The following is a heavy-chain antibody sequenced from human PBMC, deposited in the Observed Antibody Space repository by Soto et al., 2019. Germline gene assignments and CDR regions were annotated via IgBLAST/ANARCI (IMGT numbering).Heavy chain of an antibody. V-gene: IGHV3-7*05. CDR2: VKQDGSEI. D-gene: IGHD6-19*01. Sequence: EVHLVESGGGLVQSGGSLRLSCAASGFTFSNHWMTWVRQAPRKGLEWVASVKQDGSEIYYGDSVKGRFTISRDNAKNSLFLQLNSLRSEDTAMYYCARDPGISSGWYYFDYWGQGTLVTVSS. CDR3: ARDPGISSGWYYFDY. CDR1: GFTFSNHW. J-gene: IGHJ4*02.